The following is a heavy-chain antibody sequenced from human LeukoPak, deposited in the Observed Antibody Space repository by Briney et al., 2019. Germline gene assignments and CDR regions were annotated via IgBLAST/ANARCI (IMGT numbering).Heavy chain of an antibody. D-gene: IGHD1-14*01. CDR1: GFTVGSNY. J-gene: IGHJ4*02. CDR3: VTQFDY. V-gene: IGHV3-53*01. CDR2: LYSGGAS. Sequence: GGSLRLSCAASGFTVGSNYMAWVRQAPGKGLEWVSVLYSGGASYYADSVKGRFTISRDNARNTLYLQMDSLRVEDTAVYYCVTQFDYWGQGTLVTVSS.